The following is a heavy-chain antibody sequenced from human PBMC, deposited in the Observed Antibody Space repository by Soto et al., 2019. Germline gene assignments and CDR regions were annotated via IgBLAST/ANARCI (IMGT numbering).Heavy chain of an antibody. J-gene: IGHJ3*02. CDR3: ARMFGSSLYLGHAFDI. Sequence: QLQLQESGPGLVKPSETLSLTCTVSGGSISSSSYYWGWIRQPPGKGLEWIGSIYYSGSTSYNPSRKSRVAISVDTSKNQFSMRLSSVTAADTAVYYWARMFGSSLYLGHAFDIWGQGTMVTVSS. D-gene: IGHD6-13*01. CDR1: GGSISSSSYY. V-gene: IGHV4-39*01. CDR2: IYYSGST.